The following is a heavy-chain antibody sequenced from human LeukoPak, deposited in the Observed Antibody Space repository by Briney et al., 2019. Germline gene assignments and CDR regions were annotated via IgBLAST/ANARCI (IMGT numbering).Heavy chain of an antibody. CDR1: GFIVSSNY. CDR2: IYSGGNT. J-gene: IGHJ4*02. V-gene: IGHV3-66*01. D-gene: IGHD4-17*01. Sequence: SGGSLRLSCAASGFIVSSNYMSWVRQAPGKGLEWVSVIYSGGNTNYADSVKDRFTISRDNSKNTLYLQMNSLRAEDTAVYYCARSDYGDSLGPYYFGDWGQGTLVTVSP. CDR3: ARSDYGDSLGPYYFGD.